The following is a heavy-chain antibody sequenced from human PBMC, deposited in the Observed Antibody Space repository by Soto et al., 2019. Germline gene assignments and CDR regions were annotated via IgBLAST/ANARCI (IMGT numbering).Heavy chain of an antibody. Sequence: ASVKVSCKVSGYTLTELSMHWVRQAPGKGLEWMGGFDPEDGETIYAQKFQGGVTMTEDTSTDTAYMELSSLRSEDTAVYYCNIAYYYDSSGYYYFDYWGQGTLVTVSS. J-gene: IGHJ4*02. CDR1: GYTLTELS. CDR3: NIAYYYDSSGYYYFDY. CDR2: FDPEDGET. D-gene: IGHD3-22*01. V-gene: IGHV1-24*01.